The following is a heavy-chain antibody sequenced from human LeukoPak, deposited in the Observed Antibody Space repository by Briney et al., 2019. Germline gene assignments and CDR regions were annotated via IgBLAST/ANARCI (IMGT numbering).Heavy chain of an antibody. CDR2: IYDSGST. CDR3: ASLTTADAFDI. J-gene: IGHJ3*02. Sequence: SETLSLTCTVSGGSISSSSYYWGWIRQPSGKGLEWIGYIYDSGSTNYNPSLKSRVTISVDTSKNQFSLKLSSVTAADTAVFYCASLTTADAFDIWGQGTMVTVSS. D-gene: IGHD3-22*01. V-gene: IGHV4-61*05. CDR1: GGSISSSSYY.